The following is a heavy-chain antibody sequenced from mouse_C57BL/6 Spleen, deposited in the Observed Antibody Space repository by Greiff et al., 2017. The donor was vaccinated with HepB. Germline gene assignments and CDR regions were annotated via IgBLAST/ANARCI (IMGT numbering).Heavy chain of an antibody. J-gene: IGHJ2*01. D-gene: IGHD2-1*01. CDR3: ARCIIYYGNLYYFDY. V-gene: IGHV1-55*01. CDR1: GYTFTSYW. CDR2: IYPGSGST. Sequence: VQLQQPGAELVKPGASVKMSCKASGYTFTSYWITWVKQRPGQGLEWIGDIYPGSGSTNYNEKFKSKATLTVDTSSSTAYMQLSSLTSEDSAVYYCARCIIYYGNLYYFDYWGQGTTLTVSS.